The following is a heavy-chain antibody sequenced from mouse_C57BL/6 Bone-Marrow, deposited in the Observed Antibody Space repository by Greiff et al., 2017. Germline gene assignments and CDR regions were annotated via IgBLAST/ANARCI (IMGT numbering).Heavy chain of an antibody. V-gene: IGHV1-82*01. D-gene: IGHD1-1*01. J-gene: IGHJ4*01. CDR3: ARDYYGSSYLDY. CDR1: GYAFSSSW. CDR2: IYPGDGDT. Sequence: VKLVESGPELVKPGASVKISCKASGYAFSSSWMNWVKQRPGKGLEWIGRIYPGDGDTNYNGKFKGKATLTADKSSSTAYMQLSSLTSEDSAVYFCARDYYGSSYLDYWGQGTSVTVSS.